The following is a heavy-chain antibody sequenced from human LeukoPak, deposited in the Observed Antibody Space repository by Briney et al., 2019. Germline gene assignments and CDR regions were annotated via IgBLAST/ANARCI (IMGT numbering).Heavy chain of an antibody. CDR2: IGTAADT. CDR3: ARAKGGGAILDI. Sequence: GSLRLSCVASGFTFSSHDMHWVRQPPGKGLEWVAGIGTAADTYYPGSVKARFTISRDDAKNSLYLQMNSLGAGDTAVYFCARAKGGGAILDIWGQGAMVTVSS. D-gene: IGHD3-16*01. CDR1: GFTFSSHD. J-gene: IGHJ3*02. V-gene: IGHV3-13*01.